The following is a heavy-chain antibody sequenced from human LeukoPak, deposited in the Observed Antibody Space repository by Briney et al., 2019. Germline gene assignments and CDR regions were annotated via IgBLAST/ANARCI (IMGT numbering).Heavy chain of an antibody. D-gene: IGHD2-15*01. CDR1: GFTFDDYG. V-gene: IGHV3-43D*03. CDR3: AKEKVGSGLDY. J-gene: IGHJ4*02. CDR2: ISWDGGST. Sequence: PGGSLRLSCAASGFTFDDYGMSWVRQAPGKGLEWVSLISWDGGSTYYADSVKGRFTISRDNSKNSLYLQMNSLRAEDTALYYCAKEKVGSGLDYWGQGTLVTVSS.